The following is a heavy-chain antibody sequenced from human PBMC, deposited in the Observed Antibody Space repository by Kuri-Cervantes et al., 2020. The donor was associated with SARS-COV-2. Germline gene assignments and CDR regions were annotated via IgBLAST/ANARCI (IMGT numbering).Heavy chain of an antibody. D-gene: IGHD3-22*01. CDR1: GFIFSSHS. J-gene: IGHJ3*02. CDR3: AKDMYYDSSGFYDAFDI. V-gene: IGHV3-48*01. CDR2: ISSSSSTI. Sequence: GESLKISCAASGFIFSSHSMNWVRQAPGKGLEWVSYISSSSSTIYYADSVKGRFTISRDNAKNSLYLQMNSLRAEDTAVYYCAKDMYYDSSGFYDAFDIWGQGTMVTVSS.